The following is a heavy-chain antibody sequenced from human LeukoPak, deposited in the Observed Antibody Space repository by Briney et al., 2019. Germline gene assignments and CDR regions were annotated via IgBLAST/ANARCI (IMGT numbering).Heavy chain of an antibody. J-gene: IGHJ5*02. D-gene: IGHD2-2*01. Sequence: GASVKVSCKASGYTFTGYYMHWVRQAPGQRLEWMGWINAGNGNTKYSQKFQDRVTITRDTSASTTYMELSSLRSEDTAVYYCARDLGSCSSTSCSDWFDPWGQGTLVTVSS. CDR2: INAGNGNT. V-gene: IGHV1-3*01. CDR1: GYTFTGYY. CDR3: ARDLGSCSSTSCSDWFDP.